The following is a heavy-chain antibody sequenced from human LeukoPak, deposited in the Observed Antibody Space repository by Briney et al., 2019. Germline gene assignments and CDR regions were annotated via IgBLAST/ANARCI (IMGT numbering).Heavy chain of an antibody. V-gene: IGHV1-2*02. CDR3: ARWDGYSSSPDY. CDR1: GYSFTGYY. CDR2: INPHSGDT. D-gene: IGHD6-13*01. Sequence: ASVKVPCKASGYSFTGYYMHWVRQAPGQGLEWMGWINPHSGDTGYAQKFQGRVTMTRDMSITTTYMELTRLRSDDTAFYYCARWDGYSSSPDYWGQGSLVTASS. J-gene: IGHJ4*02.